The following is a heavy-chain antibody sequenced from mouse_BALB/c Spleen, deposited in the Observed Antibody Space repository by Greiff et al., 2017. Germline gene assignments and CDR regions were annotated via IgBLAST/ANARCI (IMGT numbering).Heavy chain of an antibody. V-gene: IGHV1-9*01. Sequence: QVHVKQSGAELMKPGASVKISCKATGYTFSSYWIEWVKQRPGHGLEWIGEILPGSGSTNYNEKFKGKATFTADTSSNTAYMQLSSLTSEDSAVYYCARGGHVDYFDYWGQGTTLTVSS. CDR2: ILPGSGST. CDR1: GYTFSSYW. J-gene: IGHJ2*01. D-gene: IGHD3-1*01. CDR3: ARGGHVDYFDY.